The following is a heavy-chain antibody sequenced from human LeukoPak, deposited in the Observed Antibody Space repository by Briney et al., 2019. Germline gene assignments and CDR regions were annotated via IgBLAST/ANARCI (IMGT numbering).Heavy chain of an antibody. J-gene: IGHJ4*02. CDR3: ARPQKKDCGGDCYSWGFDY. Sequence: SVKVSCKASGGTFSSYAISWVRQAPGQGLEWMGGIIPIFGTANYAQKFQGRVTITADESTSTAYMELSSLRSEDTAVYYCARPQKKDCGGDCYSWGFDYWGQGTLVTVSS. CDR1: GGTFSSYA. CDR2: IIPIFGTA. D-gene: IGHD2-21*01. V-gene: IGHV1-69*13.